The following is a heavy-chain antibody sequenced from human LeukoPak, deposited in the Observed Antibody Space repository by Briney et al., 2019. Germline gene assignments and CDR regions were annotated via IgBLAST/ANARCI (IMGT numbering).Heavy chain of an antibody. J-gene: IGHJ4*02. D-gene: IGHD1-7*01. V-gene: IGHV1-2*06. CDR3: TREWNWYYFDY. CDR2: INPHSGGT. CDR1: GYTFTGYY. Sequence: ASVKVSCTASGYTFTGYYMRWVRQAPGQGLEWMGRINPHSGGTNYAQKFQARVTMTGDTSISTAYMELSRLRPDDTAVYYCTREWNWYYFDYWGQGTLVTVSS.